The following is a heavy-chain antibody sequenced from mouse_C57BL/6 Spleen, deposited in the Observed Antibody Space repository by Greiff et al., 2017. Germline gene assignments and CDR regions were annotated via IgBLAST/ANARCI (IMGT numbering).Heavy chain of an antibody. V-gene: IGHV1-52*01. CDR3: ARGDYDYDGEYAMDY. D-gene: IGHD2-4*01. CDR2: IDPSDSET. Sequence: QVQLQQPGAELVRPGSSVKLSCKASGYTFTSYWMHWVKQRPIQGLEWIGNIDPSDSETHYNQQFKDKATLTVDKSSSTAYMQLSSLTSEDSSVYYSARGDYDYDGEYAMDYWGQGTSVTVSS. CDR1: GYTFTSYW. J-gene: IGHJ4*01.